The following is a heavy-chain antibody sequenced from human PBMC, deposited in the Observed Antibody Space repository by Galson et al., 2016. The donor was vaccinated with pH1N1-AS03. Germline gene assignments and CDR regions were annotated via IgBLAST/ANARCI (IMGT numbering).Heavy chain of an antibody. Sequence: SLRLSCAASGFTFSSYAMHWVRQAPGRGLEWVAVISYDGSNKYYADSVKGRFTISRDNSKNTLYLQMSSLRAEDTAVFYCARGEASGSYFRFDYWGQGTLVTVSS. CDR1: GFTFSSYA. V-gene: IGHV3-30*04. CDR3: ARGEASGSYFRFDY. D-gene: IGHD1-26*01. J-gene: IGHJ4*02. CDR2: ISYDGSNK.